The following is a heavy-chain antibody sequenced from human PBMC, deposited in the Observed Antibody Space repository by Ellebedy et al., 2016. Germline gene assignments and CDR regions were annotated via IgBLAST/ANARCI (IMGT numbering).Heavy chain of an antibody. D-gene: IGHD3-22*01. Sequence: ASVKVSCKASGGTFSSYAISWVRQAPGQGLEWMGRIIPILGIANYAQKFQGRVTITADKSTSTAYMELSSLRSEDTAVYYCARDGDLTMIVVGTFDPWGQGTLVTVSS. CDR3: ARDGDLTMIVVGTFDP. CDR2: IIPILGIA. V-gene: IGHV1-69*04. CDR1: GGTFSSYA. J-gene: IGHJ5*02.